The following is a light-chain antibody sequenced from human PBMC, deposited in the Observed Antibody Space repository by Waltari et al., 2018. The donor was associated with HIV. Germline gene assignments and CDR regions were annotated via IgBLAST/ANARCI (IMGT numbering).Light chain of an antibody. Sequence: DIVMTQSPHSLALSLGERATINCKSSQNIFYSSKNANYLAWYQQKPGQSPKLLIYWASSRASGVPDRFSGSGSWTDFTLSISSLQSEDVAVYFCQQYYSTPPTFGQGTRVEIK. CDR3: QQYYSTPPT. J-gene: IGKJ1*01. V-gene: IGKV4-1*01. CDR1: QNIFYSSKNANY. CDR2: WAS.